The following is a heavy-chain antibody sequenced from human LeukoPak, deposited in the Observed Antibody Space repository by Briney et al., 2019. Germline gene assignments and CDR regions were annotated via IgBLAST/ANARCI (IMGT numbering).Heavy chain of an antibody. D-gene: IGHD6-6*01. CDR2: IYSGGDT. J-gene: IGHJ4*02. CDR1: GFIVSSYY. CDR3: ATLGIPARLEDH. V-gene: IGHV3-53*01. Sequence: PGRSQRLCCAASGFIVSSYYMSWARQAPGKGLERVSVIYSGGDTYYADSVKGRFTISRDNSKNTLYLQMNSLRAEDTAVYYCATLGIPARLEDHWGQGTLVTVSS.